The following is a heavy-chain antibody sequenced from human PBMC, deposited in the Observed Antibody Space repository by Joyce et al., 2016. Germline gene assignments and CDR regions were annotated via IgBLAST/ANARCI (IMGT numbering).Heavy chain of an antibody. Sequence: QLHLQESGPGLVKPSETLSLTCTVSGGTMSSISFYGGWIRQPLGKGLEWIGSISYSGKTYYNPSLKSRVTTSIDTSKNQFSLDLTSVTAADTAVYYCARLYIGNSVDYWGQGTLVTVSS. CDR1: GGTMSSISFY. J-gene: IGHJ4*02. D-gene: IGHD4-23*01. CDR3: ARLYIGNSVDY. V-gene: IGHV4-39*01. CDR2: ISYSGKT.